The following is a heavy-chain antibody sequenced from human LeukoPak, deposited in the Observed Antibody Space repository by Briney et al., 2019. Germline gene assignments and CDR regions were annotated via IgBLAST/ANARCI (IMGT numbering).Heavy chain of an antibody. CDR3: AKVGHYHDFDY. Sequence: GGSLRLSCAASGFTFSSYAMHWVRQAPGKGLEWVALISYDASNKYHADSVKGRFTVSRDNSKNTLYLQMNSLRAEDTAVYYCAKVGHYHDFDYWGQGTLVTVSS. J-gene: IGHJ4*02. D-gene: IGHD3-10*01. CDR2: ISYDASNK. CDR1: GFTFSSYA. V-gene: IGHV3-30*18.